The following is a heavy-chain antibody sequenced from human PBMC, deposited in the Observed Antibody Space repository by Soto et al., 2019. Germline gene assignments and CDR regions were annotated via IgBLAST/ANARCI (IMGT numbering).Heavy chain of an antibody. V-gene: IGHV3-23*01. D-gene: IGHD3-10*01. CDR1: GFTFSSYA. CDR3: AKDGGIWGSGPTYFDY. J-gene: IGHJ4*02. Sequence: EVQLLESGGGLVQPGGSLRLSCAASGFTFSSYAMSWVRQAPGKGLEWVSAISGSGGSTYYADSVKGRFTISRDNSKNTLYLQMNSLRAEDTAVYYCAKDGGIWGSGPTYFDYWGQGTLVTVSS. CDR2: ISGSGGST.